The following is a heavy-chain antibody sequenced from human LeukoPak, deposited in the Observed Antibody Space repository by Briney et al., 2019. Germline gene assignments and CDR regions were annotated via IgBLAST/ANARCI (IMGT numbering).Heavy chain of an antibody. D-gene: IGHD6-6*01. CDR1: GYTFTGYY. J-gene: IGHJ5*02. V-gene: IGHV1-2*02. Sequence: ASVKVSCKASGYTFTGYYMHWVRQAPGQGLEWMGWINPNSGGTNYAQKFQGRVTMTRDTSISTAYMELSRLRSDDTAVHYCARDRGIAARRENWFDPWGQGTLVTVSP. CDR3: ARDRGIAARRENWFDP. CDR2: INPNSGGT.